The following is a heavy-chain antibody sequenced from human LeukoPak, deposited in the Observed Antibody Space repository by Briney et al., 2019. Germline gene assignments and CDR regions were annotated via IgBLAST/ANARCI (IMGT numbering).Heavy chain of an antibody. CDR1: GGSFSGYY. Sequence: SETLSLTCAVYGGSFSGYYWSWVRQPPGKGVEWIGEINHSGRTNYNPSLTSRGTISVDTSKNQFSLKLSSVTAADTAVYYCARGLRIGLNAFDIWGQGTMVTVSS. CDR2: INHSGRT. D-gene: IGHD2-15*01. J-gene: IGHJ3*02. V-gene: IGHV4-34*01. CDR3: ARGLRIGLNAFDI.